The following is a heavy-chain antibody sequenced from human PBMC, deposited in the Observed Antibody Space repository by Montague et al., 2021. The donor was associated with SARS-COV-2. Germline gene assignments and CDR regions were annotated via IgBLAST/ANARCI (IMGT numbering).Heavy chain of an antibody. D-gene: IGHD2-15*01. CDR3: ARGERRKVRWGPGRGSEIDTYFALDV. CDR1: GGSFSGYY. J-gene: IGHJ6*01. CDR2: VKDSGST. V-gene: IGHV4-34*01. Sequence: SETLSLTCAVYGGSFSGYYWSWIRQPPGKGLEWIGEVKDSGSTNXXPSLKSRVAISVDTSKNQFSLKLRSVTAADTAVYFCARGERRKVRWGPGRGSEIDTYFALDVWGQGTTVIISS.